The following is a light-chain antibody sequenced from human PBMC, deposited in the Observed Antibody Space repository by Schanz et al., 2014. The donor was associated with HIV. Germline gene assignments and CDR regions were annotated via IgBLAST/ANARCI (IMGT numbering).Light chain of an antibody. CDR1: SSDVGGDNF. Sequence: ALTQPASVSGSPGQSISISCAGPSSDVGGDNFVSWYQQHPGRAPKLLVYDVTNRPSGVSSRFSGSKSGNTASLTISGLRAEDEADYHCCSYAGNTTWVFGGGTKLTVL. J-gene: IGLJ3*02. CDR2: DVT. CDR3: CSYAGNTTWV. V-gene: IGLV2-14*03.